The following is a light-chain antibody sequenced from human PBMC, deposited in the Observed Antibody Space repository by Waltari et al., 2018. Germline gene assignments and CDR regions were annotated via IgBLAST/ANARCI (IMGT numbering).Light chain of an antibody. CDR2: DND. Sequence: QSALTQPPSMSAAPGGKVSISCPGNPPNIAHTFVFWYPHVPGAAPQLLISDNDKRPSGIPDRFSASKSDTSASLDITGLQTGDEGDYYCATWDSSLNSAVFGGGTRLTVL. V-gene: IGLV1-51*01. J-gene: IGLJ2*01. CDR3: ATWDSSLNSAV. CDR1: PPNIAHTF.